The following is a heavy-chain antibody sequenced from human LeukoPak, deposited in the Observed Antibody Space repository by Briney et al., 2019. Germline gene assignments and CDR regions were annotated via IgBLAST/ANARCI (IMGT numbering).Heavy chain of an antibody. CDR3: ANPGAYDSSGYYPN. CDR1: GFTFNSYA. J-gene: IGHJ4*02. D-gene: IGHD3-22*01. V-gene: IGHV3-23*01. Sequence: GGSLRLACAASGFTFNSYAMTWVRQTPGKGLEWVSSIGASGGGTYYADSVKGRFTISRDNAKNSLYLQMNSLRAEDTAVYYCANPGAYDSSGYYPNWGQGTLVTVSS. CDR2: IGASGGGT.